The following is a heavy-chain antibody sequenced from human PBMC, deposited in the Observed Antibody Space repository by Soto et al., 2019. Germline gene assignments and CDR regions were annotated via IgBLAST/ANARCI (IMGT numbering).Heavy chain of an antibody. D-gene: IGHD2-2*01. CDR3: ARHRVGTSRYQPYDY. CDR1: GGSISSSSYY. CDR2: IYYTGNT. Sequence: SETLSLTCTVSGGSISSSSYYWGWIRQPPGKGLEWIGSIYYTGNTYYSPSLQSRVTISVDTSKNQFSLKLSSVTAADTAVFYCARHRVGTSRYQPYDYWGQGTLVTVSS. J-gene: IGHJ4*02. V-gene: IGHV4-39*01.